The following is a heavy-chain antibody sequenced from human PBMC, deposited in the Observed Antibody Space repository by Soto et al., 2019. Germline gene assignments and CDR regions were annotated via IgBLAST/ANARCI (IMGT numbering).Heavy chain of an antibody. CDR2: IYYSGST. D-gene: IGHD2-15*01. Sequence: SETLSLTCTVSGGSILDSTYYWAWIRQPPGKGLEWIGYIYYSGSTNYNPSLKSRVTMSVDTSKNQFSLKLSSVTAADTAVYYCASGGRAYCSGGSCYDLFDYWGQGTLVTVFS. CDR3: ASGGRAYCSGGSCYDLFDY. CDR1: GGSILDSTYY. J-gene: IGHJ4*02. V-gene: IGHV4-61*05.